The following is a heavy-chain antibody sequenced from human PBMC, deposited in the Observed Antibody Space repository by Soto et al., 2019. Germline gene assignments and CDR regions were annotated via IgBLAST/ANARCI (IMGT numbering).Heavy chain of an antibody. D-gene: IGHD1-7*01. J-gene: IGHJ5*02. V-gene: IGHV3-15*07. CDR2: IKSKTDGGTT. Sequence: GGSLRLSCAASGFTFSNAWMNWVRQAPGKGLEWVGRIKSKTDGGTTDYAAPVKGRFTISRDDSKNTLYLQMNSLKTEDTAVYYCTTRLTGTTSGWFDPWGQGTLVTVSS. CDR1: GFTFSNAW. CDR3: TTRLTGTTSGWFDP.